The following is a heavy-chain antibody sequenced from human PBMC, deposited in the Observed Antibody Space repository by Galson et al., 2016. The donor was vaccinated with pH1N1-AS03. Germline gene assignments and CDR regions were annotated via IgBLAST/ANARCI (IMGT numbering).Heavy chain of an antibody. J-gene: IGHJ4*02. CDR3: ARGEMIGDDS. D-gene: IGHD3-16*01. CDR2: IKQDGSET. CDR1: GLEFSYFW. V-gene: IGHV3-7*03. Sequence: SLRLSCAASGLEFSYFWMTWVRQAPGKGPEWVANIKQDGSETHYVDSVKGRFTISRDNAKNSLYLQMNSLGVEDTAMYYCARGEMIGDDSWGQGTLVTVSS.